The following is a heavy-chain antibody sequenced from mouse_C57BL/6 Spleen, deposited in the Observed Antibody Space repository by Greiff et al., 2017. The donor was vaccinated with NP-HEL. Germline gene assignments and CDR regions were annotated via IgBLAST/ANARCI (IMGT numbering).Heavy chain of an antibody. CDR1: GYSFTGYY. V-gene: IGHV1-42*01. J-gene: IGHJ2*01. CDR2: INPSTGGT. Sequence: EVQLQQSGPELVKPGASVKISCKASGYSFTGYYMNWVKQNPEKSLEWIGEINPSTGGTTYNQKFKAKATLTVDKSSSTAYMQLKSLTSEDSAVYYCARSATVVAKDYFDYWGQGTTLTVSS. CDR3: ARSATVVAKDYFDY. D-gene: IGHD1-1*01.